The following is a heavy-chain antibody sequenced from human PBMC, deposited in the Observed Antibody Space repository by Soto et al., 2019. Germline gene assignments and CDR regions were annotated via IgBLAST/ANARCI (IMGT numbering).Heavy chain of an antibody. CDR2: IDTDGSDT. Sequence: PGGSLRLSCAASGFTFSSFWMHWVRQAPGKGLVWVSYIDTDGSDTKYADSVKGRFTISRDNARNTVYLQMNSLRAEDTAVYYCARGYPLWSPYFYYYMDVWGQGTTVTVSS. D-gene: IGHD5-18*01. CDR3: ARGYPLWSPYFYYYMDV. J-gene: IGHJ6*03. CDR1: GFTFSSFW. V-gene: IGHV3-74*03.